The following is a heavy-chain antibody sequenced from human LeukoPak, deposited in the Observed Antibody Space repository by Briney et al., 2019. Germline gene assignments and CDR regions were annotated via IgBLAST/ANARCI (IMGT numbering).Heavy chain of an antibody. CDR2: MNPSSGKT. V-gene: IGHV1-8*03. Sequence: ASVKVSCKASGYTFTDYDLNWVRQASGQGLEWMGWMNPSSGKTGYAQKFQGRVTITADRSTSTAYMELSSLRSEDTAVYYCARDRSFYSSTWYVPRDGFDIWGQGTMVTVSS. CDR3: ARDRSFYSSTWYVPRDGFDI. D-gene: IGHD6-13*01. J-gene: IGHJ3*02. CDR1: GYTFTDYD.